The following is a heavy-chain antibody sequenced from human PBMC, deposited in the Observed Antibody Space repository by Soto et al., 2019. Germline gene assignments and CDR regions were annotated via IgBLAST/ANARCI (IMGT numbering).Heavy chain of an antibody. CDR2: MNPNSGNT. CDR1: GYTFTSYD. D-gene: IGHD6-13*01. Sequence: QVQLVQSGAEVKKPGASVKVSCKASGYTFTSYDINWVRQATGQGLEWMGWMNPNSGNTGYAQKFQGRVTMTRNTSISTAYMELSSLRSEDTAVNFCALRAYSSIWYYYYYYGMDVWGQWTTVTVSS. V-gene: IGHV1-8*01. CDR3: ALRAYSSIWYYYYYYGMDV. J-gene: IGHJ6*02.